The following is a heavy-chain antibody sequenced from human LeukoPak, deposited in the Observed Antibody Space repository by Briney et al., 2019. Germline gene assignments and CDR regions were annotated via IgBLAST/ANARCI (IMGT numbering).Heavy chain of an antibody. CDR1: GGSFSGYY. D-gene: IGHD3-22*01. J-gene: IGHJ4*02. V-gene: IGHV4-34*01. Sequence: PSETLSLTCAVYGGSFSGYYWSWIRQPPGKGLEWIGEINHSGSTNYNPSLKSRVTISVDTSKNQFSLKLSSVTAADTAVYYCASGSLLYYYDSSGYSDYWGQGTLVTVSS. CDR2: INHSGST. CDR3: ASGSLLYYYDSSGYSDY.